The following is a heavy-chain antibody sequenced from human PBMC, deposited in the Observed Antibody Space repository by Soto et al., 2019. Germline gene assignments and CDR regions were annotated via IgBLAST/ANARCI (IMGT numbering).Heavy chain of an antibody. J-gene: IGHJ4*02. V-gene: IGHV3-30*18. Sequence: VQLVESGGGVVQPGRSLRLSCAASGFTFSSYGMHWVRQAPGKGLEWVAVISYDGSNKYYADSVKGRFTISRDNSKNTLYLQMNSLRAEDTAVYYCAKRKYYYDSSGYYYGTFDYWGQGTLVTVSS. D-gene: IGHD3-22*01. CDR1: GFTFSSYG. CDR3: AKRKYYYDSSGYYYGTFDY. CDR2: ISYDGSNK.